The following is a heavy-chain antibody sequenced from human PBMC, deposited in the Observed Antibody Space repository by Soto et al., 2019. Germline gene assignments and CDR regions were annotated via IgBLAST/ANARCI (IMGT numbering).Heavy chain of an antibody. CDR3: ARQRGNYFDY. D-gene: IGHD3-10*01. CDR1: GGYSVTLG. CDR2: IYYTGST. J-gene: IGHJ4*02. Sequence: TVAGGYSVTLGGRWIRQPPGKGLEWIGYIYYTGSTNYNPSLKSRVTMSVDTSKKQFSLKLTSVTAADTAVYYCARQRGNYFDYWGQGSLV. V-gene: IGHV4-59*11.